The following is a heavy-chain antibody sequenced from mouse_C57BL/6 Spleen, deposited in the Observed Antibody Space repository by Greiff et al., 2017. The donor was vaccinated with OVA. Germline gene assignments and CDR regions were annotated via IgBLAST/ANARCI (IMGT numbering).Heavy chain of an antibody. CDR1: GFTFSDYG. CDR3: GRGTTRPLDDFDY. CDR2: ISSGSSTI. Sequence: EVKVVESGGGLVKPGGSLKLSCAASGFTFSDYGMHWVRQAPEKGLEWVAYISSGSSTIYYADTVKGRFTISRDNAKNTLFLQMTSLRSEDTAMYYGGRGTTRPLDDFDYWGQGTTLTVSS. D-gene: IGHD1-1*01. J-gene: IGHJ2*01. V-gene: IGHV5-17*01.